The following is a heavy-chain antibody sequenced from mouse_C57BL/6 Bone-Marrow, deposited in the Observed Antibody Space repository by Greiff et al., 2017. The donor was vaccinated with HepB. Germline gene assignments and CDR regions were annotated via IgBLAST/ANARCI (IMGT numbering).Heavy chain of an antibody. CDR1: GFTFSTSG. CDR2: INTGGTYT. D-gene: IGHD2-14*01. CDR3: ARARFDYYFDY. Sequence: EVKLVESGGDLVKPGGSLKLSCAASGFTFSTSGMPWVRQTPDKRLEWVATINTGGTYTNYENSVRGRFTISRDTAKNTLFLLRSSLKSEDSAIYYCARARFDYYFDYWGRGTTLTVSS. V-gene: IGHV5-6*01. J-gene: IGHJ2*01.